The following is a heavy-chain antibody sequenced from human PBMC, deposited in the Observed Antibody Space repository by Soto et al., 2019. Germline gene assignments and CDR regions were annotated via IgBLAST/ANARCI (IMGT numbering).Heavy chain of an antibody. D-gene: IGHD3-3*01. CDR3: AKDVTIFGVVRGLQIGSGMDV. CDR2: ISYDGSNK. Sequence: GGSLRLSCAASGLTFRSYGMHLVRQAPGKGLEWVAVISYDGSNKYYADSVKGRFTISRDNSKNALYLQMNSLRAEDTAVYYCAKDVTIFGVVRGLQIGSGMDVWGQGTTLTVSS. J-gene: IGHJ6*02. CDR1: GLTFRSYG. V-gene: IGHV3-30*18.